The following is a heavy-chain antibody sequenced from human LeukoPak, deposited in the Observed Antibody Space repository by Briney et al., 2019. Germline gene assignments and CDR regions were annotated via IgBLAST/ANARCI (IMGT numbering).Heavy chain of an antibody. CDR2: ISYDGSNK. Sequence: GGSLRLSCAASGFTFNSYAMHWVRQAPGKGLEWVAVISYDGSNKYYADSVKGRFTISRDNSKNTLYLQMNSLRAEDTAVYYCARDRGPATAIPFNHWGQGTLVTVSS. CDR3: ARDRGPATAIPFNH. CDR1: GFTFNSYA. V-gene: IGHV3-30*04. D-gene: IGHD2-2*02. J-gene: IGHJ5*02.